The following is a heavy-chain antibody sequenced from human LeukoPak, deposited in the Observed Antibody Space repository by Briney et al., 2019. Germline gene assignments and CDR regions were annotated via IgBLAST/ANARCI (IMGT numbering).Heavy chain of an antibody. J-gene: IGHJ4*02. CDR3: ARGGSGTYYHY. Sequence: NPSETLSLTCTVSGGSITGYHYSWIRQPPGKGLEWIGYIYYSGSTNYNPSLKSRVTISVDTSKNQFSLKLSSVTAADTAVYYCARGGSGTYYHYWGQGTLVTVSS. D-gene: IGHD1-26*01. CDR2: IYYSGST. CDR1: GGSITGYH. V-gene: IGHV4-59*01.